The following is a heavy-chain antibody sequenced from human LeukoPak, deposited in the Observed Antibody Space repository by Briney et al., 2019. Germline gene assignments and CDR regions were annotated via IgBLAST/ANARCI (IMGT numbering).Heavy chain of an antibody. V-gene: IGHV4-61*02. CDR3: AGRGSSSGTFDV. Sequence: KSSQTLSLTCTVSGGSISNLDYYWTWIRQPAGKRLEWIGRIYTSGGTSYNPSLKSRVTMSVDKSKNQFSLNLASLTAADTALYYCAGRGSSSGTFDVWGPGTFVTVSS. J-gene: IGHJ3*01. CDR1: GGSISNLDYY. CDR2: IYTSGGT. D-gene: IGHD2-2*01.